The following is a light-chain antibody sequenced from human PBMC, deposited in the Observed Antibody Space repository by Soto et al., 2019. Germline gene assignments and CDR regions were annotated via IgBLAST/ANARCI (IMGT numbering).Light chain of an antibody. Sequence: QSVLTQPPSVSGTPGQRVNMSCSGSSSNIGSKSVSWYQHLPQTAPKLLIYSNNQRPSGVPGRFSGSKSGTSASLAISGLQSDDETHYDCAAWDDSLNVLVFGGGTQLTVL. V-gene: IGLV1-44*01. J-gene: IGLJ2*01. CDR3: AAWDDSLNVLV. CDR2: SNN. CDR1: SSNIGSKS.